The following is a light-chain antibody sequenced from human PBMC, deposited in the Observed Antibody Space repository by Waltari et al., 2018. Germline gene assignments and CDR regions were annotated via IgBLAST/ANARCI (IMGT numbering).Light chain of an antibody. V-gene: IGLV3-1*01. CDR1: KLGDKY. CDR2: QDT. J-gene: IGLJ3*02. CDR3: LACDSSTAWV. Sequence: SYELTQPPSVSVSPGQTASITCSGDKLGDKYASWYQQKPGQSPVLVISQDTKRPSGIPERFSGSNSGNTATLTISGTQGMDEADYYCLACDSSTAWVFGGGTKLTVL.